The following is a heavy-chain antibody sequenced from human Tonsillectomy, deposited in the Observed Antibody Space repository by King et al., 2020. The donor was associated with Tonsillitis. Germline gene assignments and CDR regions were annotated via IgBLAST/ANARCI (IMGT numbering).Heavy chain of an antibody. CDR2: IWYDGSSQ. D-gene: IGHD2/OR15-2a*01. CDR1: GFTFNRNV. V-gene: IGHV3-33*08. J-gene: IGHJ6*03. CDR3: ARDSRPVFLGMDV. Sequence: QVQLVESGGGVVQPGRSLRLSCAASGFTFNRNVMHWVRQAPGTGLEWVALIWYDGSSQYYADSVKGRFTISRDNSKNTLYLQMNSLRAEDTAVYYCARDSRPVFLGMDVWGKGTTVTVSS.